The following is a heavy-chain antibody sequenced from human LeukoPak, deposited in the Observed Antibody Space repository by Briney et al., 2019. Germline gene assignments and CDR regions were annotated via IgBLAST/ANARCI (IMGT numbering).Heavy chain of an antibody. V-gene: IGHV3-66*01. CDR3: VTYRQVLLPFES. J-gene: IGHJ4*02. D-gene: IGHD2-8*02. Sequence: GGSLRLSCAASEFSVRGNYMTWVRQAPGKGLEWVSLIYSGGSTYYADSVKGRFTISRDNSKNTLYLQMNSLRAEDTAIYYCVTYRQVLLPFESWGQGTLVTVSS. CDR2: IYSGGST. CDR1: EFSVRGNY.